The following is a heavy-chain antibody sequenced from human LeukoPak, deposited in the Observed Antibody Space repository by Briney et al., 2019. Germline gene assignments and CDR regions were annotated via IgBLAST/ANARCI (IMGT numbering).Heavy chain of an antibody. V-gene: IGHV3-7*03. CDR2: IKQDGSEK. J-gene: IGHJ4*02. Sequence: GGSLRLSCAASGFTFSSYWMSWVRQAPGKGLEWVANIKQDGSEKYYVDSVKGRFTISRDNAKNSLYLQMNSLRAEDTAVYYCAKARPLDSSSWSHGDYWGQGTLVTVSS. CDR1: GFTFSSYW. D-gene: IGHD6-13*01. CDR3: AKARPLDSSSWSHGDY.